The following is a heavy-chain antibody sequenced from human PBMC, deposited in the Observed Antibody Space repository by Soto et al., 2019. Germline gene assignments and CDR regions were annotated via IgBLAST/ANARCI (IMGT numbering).Heavy chain of an antibody. D-gene: IGHD1-1*01. Sequence: YMWWVRQAHRKGLEWMGWINPNSGGTNYAQKFQGWVTMTRDTPISTAYMELSRLRSDDTAVYYCAREPSLPAVGIPWYSYYYMDVRGKGTAVPGSS. J-gene: IGHJ6*03. CDR3: AREPSLPAVGIPWYSYYYMDV. CDR1: Y. CDR2: INPNSGGT. V-gene: IGHV1-2*04.